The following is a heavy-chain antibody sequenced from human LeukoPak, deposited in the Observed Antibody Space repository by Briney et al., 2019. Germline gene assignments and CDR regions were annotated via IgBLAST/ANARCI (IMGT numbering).Heavy chain of an antibody. CDR1: GYTFTSYD. D-gene: IGHD3-22*01. CDR2: MNPNSGNT. CDR3: ARAHYYDSSGYWMIRYWFDP. V-gene: IGHV1-8*01. J-gene: IGHJ5*02. Sequence: ASVKVSCKASGYTFTSYDINWVRQATGQGLEWMGWMNPNSGNTGYAQKFQGRVTMTRNTSISTAYMELSSLRSEDTAVYYCARAHYYDSSGYWMIRYWFDPWGQGTLVTASS.